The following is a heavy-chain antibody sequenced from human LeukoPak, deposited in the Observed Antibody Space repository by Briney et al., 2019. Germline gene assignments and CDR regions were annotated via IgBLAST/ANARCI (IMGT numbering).Heavy chain of an antibody. CDR1: GYSISSGYY. Sequence: SETLSLTCTVSGYSISSGYYWGWIRQPPGKGLEWIGSIYHSGSTYYNPSLKSRVTISVDTSKNQFSLKLSAVTAADTAVYYCAREREGSYCSSTSCHGVGYYYMDVWGKGTTVTVSS. J-gene: IGHJ6*03. CDR2: IYHSGST. D-gene: IGHD2-2*01. CDR3: AREREGSYCSSTSCHGVGYYYMDV. V-gene: IGHV4-38-2*02.